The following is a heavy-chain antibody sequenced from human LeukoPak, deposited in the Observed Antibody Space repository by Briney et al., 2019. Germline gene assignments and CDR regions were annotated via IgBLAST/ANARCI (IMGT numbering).Heavy chain of an antibody. CDR1: GYSFTSYW. CDR3: ARSLYDSWSGYPYYFDY. J-gene: IGHJ4*02. V-gene: IGHV5-51*01. Sequence: GESLKISCKGSGYSFTSYWIGWVRQMPGKGLEWMGIIYPGDSDTRYSPSFQGQVTISADKSISTAYLQWSSLKASDTAMYYCARSLYDSWSGYPYYFDYWGQGTLVTVSS. D-gene: IGHD3-3*01. CDR2: IYPGDSDT.